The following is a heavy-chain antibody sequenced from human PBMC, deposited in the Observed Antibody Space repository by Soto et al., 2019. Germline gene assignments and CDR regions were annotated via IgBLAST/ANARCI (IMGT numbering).Heavy chain of an antibody. J-gene: IGHJ5*02. CDR3: ASSSSYYLLDAS. Sequence: QVQLVQSGAEEKKPGASVKVSCKASGYTFTSYAMHWVRQAPGQRLEWMGWINAGNGNTKDSQKFQGRVTITRDTAASTAYMELSSLRSEDTAVYYCASSSSYYLLDASWGQGTLVTVSS. CDR2: INAGNGNT. V-gene: IGHV1-3*05. D-gene: IGHD3-22*01. CDR1: GYTFTSYA.